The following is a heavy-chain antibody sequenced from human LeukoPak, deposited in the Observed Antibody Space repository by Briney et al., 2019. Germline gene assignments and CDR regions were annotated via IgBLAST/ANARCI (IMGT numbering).Heavy chain of an antibody. V-gene: IGHV4-39*01. J-gene: IGHJ5*02. CDR3: ARHHSSGYSSVQWFDP. D-gene: IGHD6-19*01. CDR2: IYYSGST. CDR1: GGSISSSSYY. Sequence: PSETLSLTCTVSGGSISSSSYYWGWIRQPPGKGLEWIGSIYYSGSTYYNPSLKSRVTISVDTSKNQFSLKLSSVTAADTAVYYCARHHSSGYSSVQWFDPWGQGTLVTVSS.